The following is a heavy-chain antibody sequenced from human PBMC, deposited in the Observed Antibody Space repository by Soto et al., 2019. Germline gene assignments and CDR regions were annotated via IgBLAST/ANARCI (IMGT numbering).Heavy chain of an antibody. J-gene: IGHJ3*02. CDR3: AKGGYYSLFDI. V-gene: IGHV3-23*01. CDR2: ISGSGGRT. D-gene: IGHD3-16*01. Sequence: PGGSLRLSCVASGFPFSSYAMGWIRQTPGKGLEWVSGISGSGGRTYYADSVNGRFTISRDNSNNTLSLQMHILRVEDTAVYFCAKGGYYSLFDIWGQGTMVTVSS. CDR1: GFPFSSYA.